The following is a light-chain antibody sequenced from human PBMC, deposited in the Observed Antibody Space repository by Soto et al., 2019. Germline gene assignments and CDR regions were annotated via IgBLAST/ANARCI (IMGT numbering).Light chain of an antibody. CDR1: SSDIGAYDY. V-gene: IGLV2-14*03. J-gene: IGLJ1*01. CDR2: EVS. Sequence: QSVPTQPASVSGSPGQSITISYSGTSSDIGAYDYVSWYQQHPGRAPKLIIYEVSHRFSGLSYRFSGSKSGNTASLTMSRLQAEDEGDYYCTSFAPGRIYVFGSGPKVTVL. CDR3: TSFAPGRIYV.